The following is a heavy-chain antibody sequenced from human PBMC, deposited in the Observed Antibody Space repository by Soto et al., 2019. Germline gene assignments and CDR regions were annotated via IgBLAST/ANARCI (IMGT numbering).Heavy chain of an antibody. CDR3: AKGGRQWLVTSDFNY. V-gene: IGHV3-30*18. Sequence: ESGGGVVQPGRSLRLSCAASGFTFSDYAMHWVRQAPGKGLEWVAVVSHDGRNTHYADSVKGRFTISRDSSKNKVSLEMTSLRAEDTAVYYCAKGGRQWLVTSDFNYWGQGALVTVSS. J-gene: IGHJ4*02. CDR1: GFTFSDYA. CDR2: VSHDGRNT. D-gene: IGHD6-19*01.